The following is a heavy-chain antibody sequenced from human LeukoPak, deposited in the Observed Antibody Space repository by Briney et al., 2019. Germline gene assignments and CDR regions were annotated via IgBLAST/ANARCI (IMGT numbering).Heavy chain of an antibody. D-gene: IGHD3-16*01. Sequence: PGGSLRLSCAASGFTFSSYAMSWVRQAPGKGLEWVSAISGSGGSTYYADSVKGRFTVSRDNSKNTLYVQMNSLRAEDTAVYYCAEGGLWGNPFDYWGQGTLVTVSS. CDR2: ISGSGGST. J-gene: IGHJ4*02. CDR1: GFTFSSYA. CDR3: AEGGLWGNPFDY. V-gene: IGHV3-23*01.